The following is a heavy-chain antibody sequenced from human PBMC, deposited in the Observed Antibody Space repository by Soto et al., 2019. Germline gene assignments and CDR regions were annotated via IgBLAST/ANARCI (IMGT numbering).Heavy chain of an antibody. CDR1: GGSFSGYY. CDR2: INHSGST. CDR3: GGGGLRFLEWLSPPLDV. V-gene: IGHV4-34*01. Sequence: SETLSLTCAVYGGSFSGYYWSWIRQPPGKGLEWIGEINHSGSTNYNPSLKSRVTISVDTSKNQFSLKLSSLTAADTAVYYCGGGGLRFLEWLSPPLDVGGKGTRVTFSS. D-gene: IGHD3-3*01. J-gene: IGHJ6*03.